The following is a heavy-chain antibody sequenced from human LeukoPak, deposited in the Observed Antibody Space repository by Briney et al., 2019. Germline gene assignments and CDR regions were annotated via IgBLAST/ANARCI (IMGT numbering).Heavy chain of an antibody. CDR1: GFTFSSYA. J-gene: IGHJ4*02. V-gene: IGHV3-23*01. Sequence: GGSLRLSCAASGFTFSSYAMSWVRQAPGKGLEWVSAISGSGGSTYYADSVKGRFTISRDNAKNSLYLQMNSLRAEDTAVYYCARAGIAAAGPVDYWGQGTLVTVSS. D-gene: IGHD6-13*01. CDR3: ARAGIAAAGPVDY. CDR2: ISGSGGST.